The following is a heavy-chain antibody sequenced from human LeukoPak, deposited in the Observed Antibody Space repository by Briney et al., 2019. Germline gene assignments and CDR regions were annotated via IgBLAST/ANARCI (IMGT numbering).Heavy chain of an antibody. J-gene: IGHJ4*02. D-gene: IGHD5-24*01. CDR1: GYTFTSYG. CDR3: AREGIGRDGYNLDYFDY. Sequence: ASVKLSCKASGYTFTSYGISWVRQAPGQGLEYMVWISAYNGNTNYAQKIQARVTMTTDTSTTTAYMELRSLRSDDTAVYYCAREGIGRDGYNLDYFDYWGQGTLVTVSS. V-gene: IGHV1-18*01. CDR2: ISAYNGNT.